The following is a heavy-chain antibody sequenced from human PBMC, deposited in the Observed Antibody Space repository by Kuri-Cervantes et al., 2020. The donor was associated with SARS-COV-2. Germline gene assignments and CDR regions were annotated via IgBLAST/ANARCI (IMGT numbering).Heavy chain of an antibody. CDR1: GCTFSGHW. V-gene: IGHV3-74*01. Sequence: GGSLRLSCAASGCTFSGHWIHWVRQAPEKWLVWVSRINPDGSYTNNADSVKARFTLSRDNAKNMLFLQMNSMRAEDTSVYYCARGNAVGGTLYYYYGMDVWGQGTTVTVSS. CDR3: ARGNAVGGTLYYYYGMDV. J-gene: IGHJ6*02. CDR2: INPDGSYT. D-gene: IGHD6-19*01.